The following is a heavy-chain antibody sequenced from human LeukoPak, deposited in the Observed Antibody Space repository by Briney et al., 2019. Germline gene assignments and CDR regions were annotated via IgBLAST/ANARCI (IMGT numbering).Heavy chain of an antibody. CDR2: IKGDGSEE. CDR1: GFTFSTYW. D-gene: IGHD1-7*01. CDR3: ARDSPGTTFDH. V-gene: IGHV3-7*01. Sequence: PGGSLRLSCAASGFTFSTYWMSWVRQAPGKGLEWVGQIKGDGSEEYYADSVKGRFTISRDNARNSVYLQMNSLRAEDTAVYYCARDSPGTTFDHWGQGTLVTVSS. J-gene: IGHJ5*02.